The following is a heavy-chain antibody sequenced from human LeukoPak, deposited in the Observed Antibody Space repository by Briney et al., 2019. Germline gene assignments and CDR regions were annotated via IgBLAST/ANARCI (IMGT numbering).Heavy chain of an antibody. CDR2: ISSSGSTI. CDR3: ALRGSGSLGYFDY. Sequence: PGGSLRLSCAASGFTFSSYEMNWVRQAPGKGLEWVSYISSSGSTIYYADSVKGRFTISRDNAKNPLYLQMNSLRAEDTAVYYCALRGSGSLGYFDYWGQGTLVTVSS. D-gene: IGHD3-10*01. V-gene: IGHV3-48*03. CDR1: GFTFSSYE. J-gene: IGHJ4*02.